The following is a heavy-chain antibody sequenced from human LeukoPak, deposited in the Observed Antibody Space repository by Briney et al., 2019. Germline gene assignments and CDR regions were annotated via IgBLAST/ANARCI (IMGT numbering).Heavy chain of an antibody. CDR3: ARAPRRGSSWYHGTFDP. J-gene: IGHJ5*02. D-gene: IGHD6-13*01. CDR2: IYYSGST. V-gene: IGHV4-39*07. Sequence: SETLSLTCTVSGGSISSSSYYWGWIRQPPGKGLEWIGSIYYSGSTYYNPSLKSRVTISVDTSKNQFSLKLSSVTAADTAVYYCARAPRRGSSWYHGTFDPWGQGTLVTVSS. CDR1: GGSISSSSYY.